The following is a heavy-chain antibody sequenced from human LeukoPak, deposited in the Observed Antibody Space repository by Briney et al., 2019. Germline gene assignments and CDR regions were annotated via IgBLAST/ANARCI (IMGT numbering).Heavy chain of an antibody. J-gene: IGHJ4*02. Sequence: GGSLRLSCAASGFTVSSNYMSWVRQAPGKGLEWASAISGSGGSTYYADSVKGRFTISRDNAKNTLYLQMNSLRAEDTAVYYCARAYYDFWSGYYRGFDYWGQGTLVTVSS. V-gene: IGHV3-23*01. CDR1: GFTVSSNY. CDR3: ARAYYDFWSGYYRGFDY. CDR2: ISGSGGST. D-gene: IGHD3-3*01.